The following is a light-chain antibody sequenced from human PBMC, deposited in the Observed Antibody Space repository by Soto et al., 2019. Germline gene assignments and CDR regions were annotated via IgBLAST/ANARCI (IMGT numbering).Light chain of an antibody. CDR3: AAWDDSLNGLV. CDR2: NNN. V-gene: IGLV1-44*01. Sequence: QSVLTQPPSASGTPGQRVTISCSGSSSNIGSNTVNWYQQLPGTAPKLLIYNNNQRPSGVPDRFSGSKSGTSASLAISGLQREDEADYYCAAWDDSLNGLVFGTGTKLTVL. CDR1: SSNIGSNT. J-gene: IGLJ1*01.